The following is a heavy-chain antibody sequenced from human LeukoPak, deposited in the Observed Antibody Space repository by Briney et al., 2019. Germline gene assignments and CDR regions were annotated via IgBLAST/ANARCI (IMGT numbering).Heavy chain of an antibody. CDR3: ARDNPDILTD. D-gene: IGHD3-9*01. Sequence: ASVKVSCKASGGTFSSYAISWVRQAPGQGPEWMGRIIPIFGTANYAQKFQGRVTITTDESTSTAYMELSSLRSEDTAVYYCARDNPDILTDWGQGTLVTVSS. V-gene: IGHV1-69*05. J-gene: IGHJ4*02. CDR2: IIPIFGTA. CDR1: GGTFSSYA.